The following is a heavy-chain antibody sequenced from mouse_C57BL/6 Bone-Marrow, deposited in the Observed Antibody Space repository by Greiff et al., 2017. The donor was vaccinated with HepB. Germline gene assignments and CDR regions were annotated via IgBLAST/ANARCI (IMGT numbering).Heavy chain of an antibody. D-gene: IGHD2-1*01. CDR3: AKNVEISSGNYSYSMDY. CDR2: IWRGGST. CDR1: GFSLTSYG. J-gene: IGHJ4*01. V-gene: IGHV2-5*01. Sequence: QVQLQQSGPGLVQPSQSLSITCTVSGFSLTSYGVHWVRQSPGKGLEWLGVIWRGGSTAYNAAFMSRLSITKDNSKSQVFFKMSSLQADDTALYYCAKNVEISSGNYSYSMDYWGQGTSVTVSS.